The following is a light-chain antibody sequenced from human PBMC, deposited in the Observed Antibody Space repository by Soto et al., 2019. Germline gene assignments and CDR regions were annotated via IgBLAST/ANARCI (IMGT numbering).Light chain of an antibody. CDR2: DVS. Sequence: QSVLTQPASVSGSPGQSITISCTGTRSDVGGYNYVSWYQQQSGKAPKLMIHDVSNRPSGVSNRFSGSKSGNTASLTISGLQAEDEADYYCSSYTSSPAYVFGSGTKVTVL. CDR3: SSYTSSPAYV. CDR1: RSDVGGYNY. J-gene: IGLJ1*01. V-gene: IGLV2-14*03.